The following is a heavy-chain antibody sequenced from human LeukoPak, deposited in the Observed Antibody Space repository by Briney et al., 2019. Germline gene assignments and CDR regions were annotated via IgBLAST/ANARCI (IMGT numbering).Heavy chain of an antibody. Sequence: ASVKVSCKASGYTFTSYDINWVRQATGQGPEWMGRMNPNSGNTGYAQKFQGRVTITRNTSISTAYMELSSLRSEDTAVYYCAIDSSTSWAYYFDYWGQGTLVTVSS. V-gene: IGHV1-8*03. CDR1: GYTFTSYD. D-gene: IGHD2-2*01. J-gene: IGHJ4*02. CDR2: MNPNSGNT. CDR3: AIDSSTSWAYYFDY.